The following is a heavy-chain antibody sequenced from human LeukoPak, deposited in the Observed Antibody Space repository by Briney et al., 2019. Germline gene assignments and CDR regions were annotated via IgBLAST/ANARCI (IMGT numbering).Heavy chain of an antibody. CDR2: IIPFFGTA. CDR3: ARGLQQLSPVGAFDI. J-gene: IGHJ3*02. CDR1: GGTFSSYV. Sequence: SVKVSCKASGGTFSSYVIDWVRQAPGQGLEWMGGIIPFFGTANNAQKFQGRVTITTGDSTTTAYMELSSLRSEDTAVYYCARGLQQLSPVGAFDIWGQXXMVTVSS. V-gene: IGHV1-69*05. D-gene: IGHD6-13*01.